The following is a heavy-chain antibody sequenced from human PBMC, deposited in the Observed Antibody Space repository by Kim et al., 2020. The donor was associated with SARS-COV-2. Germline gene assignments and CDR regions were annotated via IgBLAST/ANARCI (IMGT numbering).Heavy chain of an antibody. V-gene: IGHV4-34*01. Sequence: SETLSLTCAVYGGSFSGYYWSWIRQPPGKGLEWIGEIYHSGSTNYNPSLKSRVTISVDTSKNRFSLKLSSVTAADTAVYYCARRRIAAAAKDLDYWGQGTLVTVSS. CDR2: IYHSGST. CDR1: GGSFSGYY. CDR3: ARRRIAAAAKDLDY. J-gene: IGHJ4*02. D-gene: IGHD6-13*01.